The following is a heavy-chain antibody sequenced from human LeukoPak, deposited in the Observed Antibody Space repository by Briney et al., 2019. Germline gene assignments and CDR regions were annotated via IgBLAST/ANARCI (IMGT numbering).Heavy chain of an antibody. CDR3: ARRGGAMDPFDY. CDR1: GYSFTSYW. J-gene: IGHJ4*02. V-gene: IGHV5-51*01. CDR2: IYPGDSDT. D-gene: IGHD3-16*01. Sequence: GESLKISCKDSGYSFTSYWIGWVRQLLGKGLEWMGIIYPGDSDTRYSPSFQNQVTISADKSINTAYLQWSSLKASDTAIYYYARRGGAMDPFDYWGQGTLVTVSS.